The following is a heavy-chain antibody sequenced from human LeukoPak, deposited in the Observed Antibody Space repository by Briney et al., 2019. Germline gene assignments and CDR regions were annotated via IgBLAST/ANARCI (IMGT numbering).Heavy chain of an antibody. CDR1: GFSFSDTA. CDR2: ISGTADNT. J-gene: IGHJ4*02. V-gene: IGHV3-23*01. D-gene: IGHD4-11*01. CDR3: AKDSDYSIGYFDY. Sequence: PGGSLRLSCAASGFSFSDTAMSWVRQAPGKGLEWVSTISGTADNTYYAESVKGRFSISRDNSKNTLYLQMNSLRAEDTAVYYCAKDSDYSIGYFDYWGQGTLVTVSS.